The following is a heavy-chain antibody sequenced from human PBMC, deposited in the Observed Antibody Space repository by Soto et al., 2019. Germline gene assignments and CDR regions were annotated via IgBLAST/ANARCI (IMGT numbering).Heavy chain of an antibody. CDR2: ISWNSGII. V-gene: IGHV3-9*01. D-gene: IGHD6-13*01. Sequence: EVQLVESGGGLVQPGRSLRLSCAASGFTFDDDAMHWVRQAPGKGLEWVSGISWNSGIIGYADSVKGHFTISRDNAKKSLYLHMHSLRAEDTALSFCAKGLYSSSWYWASEHWGQGTLVSVSS. J-gene: IGHJ1*01. CDR3: AKGLYSSSWYWASEH. CDR1: GFTFDDDA.